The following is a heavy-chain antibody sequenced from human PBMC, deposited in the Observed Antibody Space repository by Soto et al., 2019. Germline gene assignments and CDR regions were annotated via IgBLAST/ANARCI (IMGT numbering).Heavy chain of an antibody. Sequence: PGGSLRLSCAASGFTFSSYWMSWVRQAPGKGLEWVANIKQDGSEKYYVDSVKGRFTISRDNAKNSLYLQMNSLRAEDTAVYYCARDQYDFWSGYPNYYGMDVWGQGTTVTVSS. J-gene: IGHJ6*02. D-gene: IGHD3-3*01. V-gene: IGHV3-7*01. CDR1: GFTFSSYW. CDR2: IKQDGSEK. CDR3: ARDQYDFWSGYPNYYGMDV.